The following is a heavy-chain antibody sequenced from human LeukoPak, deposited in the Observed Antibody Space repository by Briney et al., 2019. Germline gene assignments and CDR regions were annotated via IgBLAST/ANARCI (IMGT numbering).Heavy chain of an antibody. Sequence: SETLSLTCTVSGGSISSYYWSWIRQPPGKGLEWIGYIYYSGSTNYNPSLKSRVTISVDTSKNQFSLKLSSVTAADTAVYYCARAVSGRFDYWGQGTLVTVSS. CDR1: GGSISSYY. CDR3: ARAVSGRFDY. V-gene: IGHV4-59*01. D-gene: IGHD6-19*01. CDR2: IYYSGST. J-gene: IGHJ4*02.